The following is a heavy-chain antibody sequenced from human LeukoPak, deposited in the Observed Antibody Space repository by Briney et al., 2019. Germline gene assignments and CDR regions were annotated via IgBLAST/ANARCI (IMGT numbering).Heavy chain of an antibody. J-gene: IGHJ6*02. CDR3: ARGSPVVPAIYYYYHYGMDV. V-gene: IGHV4-34*01. D-gene: IGHD2-2*01. Sequence: SETPSLTCAVYGGSFSGYYWSWIRQPPGKGLEWIGEINHSGSTNYNPSLKSRVTISVDTSKNQFSLKLSSVTAADTAVYYCARGSPVVPAIYYYYHYGMDVWGQGTTVTVSS. CDR2: INHSGST. CDR1: GGSFSGYY.